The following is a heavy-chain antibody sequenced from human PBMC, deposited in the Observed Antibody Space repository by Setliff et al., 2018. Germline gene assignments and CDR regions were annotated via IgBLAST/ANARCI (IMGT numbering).Heavy chain of an antibody. V-gene: IGHV5-51*01. CDR2: IFPSDSDT. D-gene: IGHD1-20*01. CDR3: VRIWKGIKGGNVFNV. CDR1: GYTFIYYW. J-gene: IGHJ3*01. Sequence: GESLKISCEASGYTFIYYWIGWVRQMPGKGLEWMGNIFPSDSDTKYSPSFQGQVTMSVDKSSDTAFPQWNSLKASDTAMYYCVRIWKGIKGGNVFNVWGQGTMVTVSS.